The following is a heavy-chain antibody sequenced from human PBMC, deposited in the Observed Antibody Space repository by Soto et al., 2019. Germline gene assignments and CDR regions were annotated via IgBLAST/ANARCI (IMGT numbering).Heavy chain of an antibody. J-gene: IGHJ3*02. CDR3: ARVSLRYFDWLPPGAGDI. CDR1: GYTFTSYA. CDR2: INAGNGNT. V-gene: IGHV1-3*01. D-gene: IGHD3-9*01. Sequence: ASVKVSCKASGYTFTSYAMHWVRQAPGQRLEWMGWINAGNGNTKYSQKFQGRVTITRDTSASTAYMELSSLRSEDTAVYYCARVSLRYFDWLPPGAGDIWGLGTIVDVS.